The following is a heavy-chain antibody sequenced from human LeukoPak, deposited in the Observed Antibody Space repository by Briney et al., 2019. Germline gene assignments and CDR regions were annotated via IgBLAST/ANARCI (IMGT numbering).Heavy chain of an antibody. CDR2: ISGDGGST. CDR3: ARVRLQDTGMDV. D-gene: IGHD2-15*01. J-gene: IGHJ6*02. CDR1: GFTFDDYA. Sequence: GGSLRLSCAASGFTFDDYAMHWVRQAPGKGLEWVSLISGDGGSTYYADSVKGRFTISRDNAKNSLYLQMNSLRAEDTAVYYCARVRLQDTGMDVWGQGTTVTVSS. V-gene: IGHV3-43*02.